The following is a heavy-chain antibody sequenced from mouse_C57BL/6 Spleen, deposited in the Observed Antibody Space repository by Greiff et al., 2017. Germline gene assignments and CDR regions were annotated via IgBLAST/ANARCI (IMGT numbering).Heavy chain of an antibody. CDR1: GYTFTSYW. J-gene: IGHJ4*01. CDR3: ARWPRRDAMDY. CDR2: IYPSDSET. V-gene: IGHV1-61*01. Sequence: QVQLQQPGAELVRPGSSVKLSCKASGYTFTSYWMDWVKQRPGQGLEWIGNIYPSDSETHYNQKFKDKATLTVDKSSSTAYMQLSSLTSEDSAVYYGARWPRRDAMDYWGQGTSVTVSS.